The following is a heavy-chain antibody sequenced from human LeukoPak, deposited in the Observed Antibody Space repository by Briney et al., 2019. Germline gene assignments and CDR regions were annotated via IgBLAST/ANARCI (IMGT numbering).Heavy chain of an antibody. D-gene: IGHD3-10*01. J-gene: IGHJ4*02. CDR1: GFTFDDYA. CDR2: ISWNSGSI. CDR3: ANRDG. V-gene: IGHV3-9*01. Sequence: GRSLRLSCAASGFTFDDYAIHWVRQAPGKGLEWVSGISWNSGSIGYADSVKGRFTISRDNAKNSLYLQMNSLRAEDTALYYCANRDGWGQGTLVTVSS.